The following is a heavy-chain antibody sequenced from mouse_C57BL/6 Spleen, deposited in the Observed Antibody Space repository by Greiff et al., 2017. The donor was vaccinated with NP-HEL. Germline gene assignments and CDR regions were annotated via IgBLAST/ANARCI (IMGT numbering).Heavy chain of an antibody. J-gene: IGHJ4*01. D-gene: IGHD2-3*01. Sequence: EVKLMESGAELVKPGASVKLSCTASGFNIKDYYMHWVKQRTEQGLEWIGRIDPEDGETKYAPKFQGKATITADTSSNTAYLQLSSLTSEDTAVYYCASGWLLQESAMDYWGQGTSVTVSS. V-gene: IGHV14-2*01. CDR3: ASGWLLQESAMDY. CDR2: IDPEDGET. CDR1: GFNIKDYY.